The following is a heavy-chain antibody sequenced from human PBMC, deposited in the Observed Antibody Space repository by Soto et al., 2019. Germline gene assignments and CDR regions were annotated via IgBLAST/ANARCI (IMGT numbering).Heavy chain of an antibody. D-gene: IGHD5-12*01. CDR1: GGSISSGGYY. Sequence: PSETLSLTCTVSGGSISSGGYYWSWIRQHPGKGLEWIGYIYYSGSTYYNPSLKSRVTISVDTSKNQFSLKLSSVTAAGTAVYYCARSGYSGYDYVWFGDWGQGTLVTSPQ. CDR3: ARSGYSGYDYVWFGD. CDR2: IYYSGST. J-gene: IGHJ4*02. V-gene: IGHV4-31*03.